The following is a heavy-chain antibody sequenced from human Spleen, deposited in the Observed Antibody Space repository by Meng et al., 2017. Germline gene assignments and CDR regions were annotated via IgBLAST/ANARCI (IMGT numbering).Heavy chain of an antibody. J-gene: IGHJ4*02. V-gene: IGHV3-23*01. Sequence: GESLKISCAAAGFTVSNNYMSWVRQAPGKGLEWVSAISGSGGSTYYADSVKGRFTISRDSSKNTLYLQMNSLRAEDTAVYYCAKEFAMNNYYDGSGYSFDYWGQGTLVTVSS. CDR2: ISGSGGST. D-gene: IGHD3-22*01. CDR3: AKEFAMNNYYDGSGYSFDY. CDR1: GFTVSNNY.